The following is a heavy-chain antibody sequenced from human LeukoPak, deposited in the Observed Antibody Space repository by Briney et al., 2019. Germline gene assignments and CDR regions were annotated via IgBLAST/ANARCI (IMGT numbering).Heavy chain of an antibody. CDR3: AKDHGSGSSNWFDP. D-gene: IGHD3-10*01. J-gene: IGHJ5*02. Sequence: PGGSLRLSCAASGFTFNTFNMNWVRQAPGKGLEWVSAISGSGGSTYYADSVKGRFTISRDNSKNTLYLQMNSLRAEDTAVYYCAKDHGSGSSNWFDPWGQGTLVTVSS. CDR2: ISGSGGST. V-gene: IGHV3-23*01. CDR1: GFTFNTFN.